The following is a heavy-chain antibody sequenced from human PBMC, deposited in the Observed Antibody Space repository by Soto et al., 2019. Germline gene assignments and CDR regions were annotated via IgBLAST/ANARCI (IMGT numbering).Heavy chain of an antibody. CDR1: GFTFSTYW. CDR3: ARGCAHFDY. D-gene: IGHD2-21*01. V-gene: IGHV3-7*04. Sequence: EVQLVESGGGLVQPGGSLRLSCSASGFTFSTYWMSWVRQAPGKGLEWVANIKQDGSEKYYVDSVKGRFTISRDNAKNSLYLQMDSLRAEDTAVYYCARGCAHFDYWGQGTLVTVSS. J-gene: IGHJ4*02. CDR2: IKQDGSEK.